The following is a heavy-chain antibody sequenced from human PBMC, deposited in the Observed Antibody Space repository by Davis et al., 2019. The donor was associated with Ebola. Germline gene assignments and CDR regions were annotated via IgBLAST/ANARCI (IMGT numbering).Heavy chain of an antibody. CDR2: MNPNSGNT. CDR1: GYTFTSYD. J-gene: IGHJ3*02. Sequence: ASVKVSCKASGYTFTSYDINWVRQATGQGLEWMGWMNPNSGNTGYAQKFQGRVNMTRNTSISTAYMELSSLRSEDTAVYYCARENSGSWAFDIWGQGTMVTVSS. D-gene: IGHD1-26*01. CDR3: ARENSGSWAFDI. V-gene: IGHV1-8*01.